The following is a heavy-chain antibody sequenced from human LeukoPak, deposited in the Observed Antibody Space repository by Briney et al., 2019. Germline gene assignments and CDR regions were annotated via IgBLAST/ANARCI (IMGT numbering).Heavy chain of an antibody. D-gene: IGHD3-3*01. Sequence: ASVKVSCKASGYTFTGYYMHWVRLAPGQGHEWMGIINPSGGSTSYAQKFQGRVTMTRDTSTSTVYMELSSLRSEDTAVYYCARAGRRITIFGVVRYLGDYWGQGTLVTVSS. J-gene: IGHJ4*02. V-gene: IGHV1-46*03. CDR2: INPSGGST. CDR3: ARAGRRITIFGVVRYLGDY. CDR1: GYTFTGYY.